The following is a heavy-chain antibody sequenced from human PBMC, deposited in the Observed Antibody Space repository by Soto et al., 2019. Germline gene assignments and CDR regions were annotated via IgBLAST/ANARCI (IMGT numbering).Heavy chain of an antibody. CDR2: IYYSGST. D-gene: IGHD6-13*01. CDR3: ARDGAAACTI. V-gene: IGHV4-59*01. CDR1: GGSISSYY. Sequence: SETLSLTCTVSGGSISSYYWSWIRQPPGKGLEWIGYIYYSGSTNYNPSLKSRVTISVDTSKNQFSLKLSSVTAADTAVYYCARDGAAACTIWGQGTLVTVSS. J-gene: IGHJ4*02.